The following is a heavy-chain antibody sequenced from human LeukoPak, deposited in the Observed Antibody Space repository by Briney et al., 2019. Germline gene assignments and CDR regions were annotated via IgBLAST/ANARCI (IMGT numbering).Heavy chain of an antibody. CDR1: GFSFCSCW. D-gene: IGHD3-9*01. V-gene: IGHV3-7*03. CDR3: ARDSGYRDY. J-gene: IGHJ4*02. Sequence: GGSLRLSCAASGFSFCSCWMSWVRQAPGKGLEWVANMRPDGSEKYYVDSVKGRFIISRDNAKNSLYLQMNSLRVEDTAVYYCARDSGYRDYWGQGTAVTVSS. CDR2: MRPDGSEK.